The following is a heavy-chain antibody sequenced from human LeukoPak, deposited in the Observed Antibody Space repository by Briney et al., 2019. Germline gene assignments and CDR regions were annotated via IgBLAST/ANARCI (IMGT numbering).Heavy chain of an antibody. CDR2: TYYRSKWYN. J-gene: IGHJ6*02. CDR3: AGGYSYGYYYYYGMDV. CDR1: GDSVSSNSAA. V-gene: IGHV6-1*01. D-gene: IGHD5-18*01. Sequence: SQTLSLTCAISGDSVSSNSAAWNWIRQSPSRGLEWLGRTYYRSKWYNDYAVSVKSRITINPDTSKNQFSLQLNSETPEDTAVYYCAGGYSYGYYYYYGMDVWGQGTTVTVSS.